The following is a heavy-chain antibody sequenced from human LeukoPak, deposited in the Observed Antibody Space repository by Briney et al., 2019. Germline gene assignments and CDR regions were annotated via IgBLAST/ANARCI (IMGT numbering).Heavy chain of an antibody. CDR1: GVSFSNYA. Sequence: PGGSLRLSCAASGVSFSNYAMSWVRQAPGKGLEWVSGVSASGASTYSEDSVKGRFIISRDNSKNTVFLQMNSLRVEDTAVYYCARQHTAWYVDYWGQGILVTVSS. V-gene: IGHV3-23*01. CDR3: ARQHTAWYVDY. J-gene: IGHJ4*02. D-gene: IGHD1-1*01. CDR2: VSASGAST.